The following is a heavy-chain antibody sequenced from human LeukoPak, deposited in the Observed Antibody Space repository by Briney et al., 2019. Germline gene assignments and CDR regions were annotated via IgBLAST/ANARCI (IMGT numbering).Heavy chain of an antibody. D-gene: IGHD1-26*01. V-gene: IGHV3-21*01. J-gene: IGHJ3*02. Sequence: GGSLRLSCAASGFTFSSYSMNWVRQAPGKGLEWVSSISSSSSYIYYADSVKGRFTISRDNAKNSLYLQMNSLRAEDTAVYYCARDRSLPYDAFDIWGQGTMVTASS. CDR3: ARDRSLPYDAFDI. CDR1: GFTFSSYS. CDR2: ISSSSSYI.